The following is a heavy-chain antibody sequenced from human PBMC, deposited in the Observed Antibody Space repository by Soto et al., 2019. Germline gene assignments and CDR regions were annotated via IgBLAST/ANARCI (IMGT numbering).Heavy chain of an antibody. D-gene: IGHD3-3*01. V-gene: IGHV3-49*04. J-gene: IGHJ6*02. Sequence: PEGSLRLSCTASGFTFGDYAMSWVRQAPGKGLEWVGFIRSKAYGGTTEYAASVKGRFTISRDDSKSIAYLQMNSLKTEDTAVYYCTRGAEYYDFWSGSPQPYYYYGMDVWGPGTMHTVSS. CDR1: GFTFGDYA. CDR3: TRGAEYYDFWSGSPQPYYYYGMDV. CDR2: IRSKAYGGTT.